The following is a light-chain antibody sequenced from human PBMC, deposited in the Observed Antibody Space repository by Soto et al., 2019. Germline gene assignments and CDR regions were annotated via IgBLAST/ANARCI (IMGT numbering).Light chain of an antibody. CDR1: SSDVGSYNL. CDR3: CSYAGSSTPVV. V-gene: IGLV2-23*01. Sequence: QSALTQPASVSGSPGQSITISCTGTSSDVGSYNLVSWYQQQPGKAPKLMIYEGSKRPSGVSNRFSGSKSGNTASLTISGLQTEDEADYYCCSYAGSSTPVVFGGGTKVTVL. J-gene: IGLJ2*01. CDR2: EGS.